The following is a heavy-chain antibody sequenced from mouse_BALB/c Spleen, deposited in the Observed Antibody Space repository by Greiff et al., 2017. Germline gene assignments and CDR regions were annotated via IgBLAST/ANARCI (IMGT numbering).Heavy chain of an antibody. V-gene: IGHV6-6*02. D-gene: IGHD2-4*01. CDR2: IRLKSDNYAT. J-gene: IGHJ4*01. CDR3: TPRYDYDWLMDD. Sequence: EVQGVESGGGLVQPGGSMKLSCVASGFTFSSYWLSWVRQSPEKGLEWVAEIRLKSDNYATHYAESVKGKFTISRDDSKSRLYLQLNSLRAEDTGIYYCTPRYDYDWLMDDWGQGTSVTVSS. CDR1: GFTFSSYW.